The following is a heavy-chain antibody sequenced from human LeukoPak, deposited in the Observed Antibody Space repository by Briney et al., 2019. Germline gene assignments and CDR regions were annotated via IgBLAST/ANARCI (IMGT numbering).Heavy chain of an antibody. J-gene: IGHJ1*01. Sequence: GGSLRLSCAASGLTVSSSYMSWVRQAPGKGLDWVSGVSESGGTTYYADSVKGRFTISRDNSKSTLYLQMNSLRVEDAAVYYCAKDPSTSWYWYFQLWGQGTLVTVSS. CDR1: GLTVSSSY. D-gene: IGHD2-8*02. CDR3: AKDPSTSWYWYFQL. V-gene: IGHV3-23*01. CDR2: VSESGGTT.